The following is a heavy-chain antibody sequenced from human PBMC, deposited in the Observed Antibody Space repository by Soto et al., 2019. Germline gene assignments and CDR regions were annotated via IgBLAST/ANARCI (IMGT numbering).Heavy chain of an antibody. V-gene: IGHV3-23*01. CDR3: ARGFATTGYLVDY. J-gene: IGHJ4*02. CDR1: GFTFSNYA. D-gene: IGHD3-9*01. Sequence: GGSLRLSCAASGFTFSNYAMTWVRQAPGKGLQWVSAISGSGSSTKYADSVKGRFTISRDNSKSTLSLQMNSLRGEDTAVYFCARGFATTGYLVDYWGQGTLVTVSS. CDR2: ISGSGSST.